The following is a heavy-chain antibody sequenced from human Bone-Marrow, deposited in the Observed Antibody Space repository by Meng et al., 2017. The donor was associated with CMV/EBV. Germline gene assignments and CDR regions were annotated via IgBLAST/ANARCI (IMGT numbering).Heavy chain of an antibody. CDR3: ARPIGSFRFDP. D-gene: IGHD3-22*01. CDR1: GYTFTGYY. CDR2: INPNSGGT. Sequence: ASVKASCKASGYTFTGYYMHWVRQAPGQGLEWMGWINPNSGGTDYAQKFQGRVTMTRDTSISTAYMELSRLRSDDTAVYYCARPIGSFRFDPWGQGTLVTVSS. V-gene: IGHV1-2*02. J-gene: IGHJ5*02.